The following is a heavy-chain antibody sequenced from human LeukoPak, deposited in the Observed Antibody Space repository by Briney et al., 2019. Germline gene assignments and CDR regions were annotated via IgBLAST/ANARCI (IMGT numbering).Heavy chain of an antibody. CDR2: ISSSSSTI. J-gene: IGHJ6*03. CDR1: GFTFSSYS. D-gene: IGHD1-20*01. CDR3: AREGCNWNQNAYCYYMDV. V-gene: IGHV3-48*01. Sequence: GGSLRPSCAASGFTFSSYSMNWVRQAPGKGLEWVSYISSSSSTIYYADSVKGRFTISRDNAKNSLYLQMNSLRAEDTAVYYCAREGCNWNQNAYCYYMDVWGKGTTVTVSS.